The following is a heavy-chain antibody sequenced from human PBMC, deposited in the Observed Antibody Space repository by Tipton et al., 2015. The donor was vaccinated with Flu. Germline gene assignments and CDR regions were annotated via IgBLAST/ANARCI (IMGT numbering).Heavy chain of an antibody. D-gene: IGHD6-13*01. CDR3: ARGVGTSWYSTN. V-gene: IGHV4-4*07. Sequence: LRLSCTVSGDSISGFYWNWIRQPAGKGLEWIGHIHSSGSPSYNPSLKSRVPMSVDTSKNQFSLRLSSVTADDTAVYYCARGVGTSWYSTNWGQGTLVTVSS. CDR1: GDSISGFY. CDR2: IHSSGSP. J-gene: IGHJ4*02.